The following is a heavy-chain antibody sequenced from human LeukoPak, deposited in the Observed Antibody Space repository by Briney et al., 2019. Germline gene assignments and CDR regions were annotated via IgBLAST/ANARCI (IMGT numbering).Heavy chain of an antibody. J-gene: IGHJ4*02. CDR3: AREPRYSDYDRVLDY. CDR1: GGTFSSYT. CDR2: IIPIFDTA. V-gene: IGHV1-69*13. D-gene: IGHD5-12*01. Sequence: SVKVSCKASGGTFSSYTINWVRQAPGQGLEWMGGIIPIFDTAKYAQKFQGRVTITADESTSTAYMELSSLRSEDSAVYYCAREPRYSDYDRVLDYWGQGTLVTVS.